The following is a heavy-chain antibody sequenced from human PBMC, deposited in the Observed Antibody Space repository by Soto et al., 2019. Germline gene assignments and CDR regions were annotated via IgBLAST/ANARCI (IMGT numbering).Heavy chain of an antibody. CDR3: ARGLKTYYYDSSGYYSDY. Sequence: QVQLVESGGGVVQPGRSLRLSCAASGFTFSSYGMPWVRQAPGKGLEWVAVIWYDGSNKYYADSVKGRFTISRDNSKNTLYVQMNSLRAEETAVYYCARGLKTYYYDSSGYYSDYWGQGTLVTVSS. CDR1: GFTFSSYG. V-gene: IGHV3-33*01. D-gene: IGHD3-22*01. J-gene: IGHJ4*02. CDR2: IWYDGSNK.